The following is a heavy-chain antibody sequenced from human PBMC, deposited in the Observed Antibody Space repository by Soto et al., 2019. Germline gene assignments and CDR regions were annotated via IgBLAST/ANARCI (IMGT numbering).Heavy chain of an antibody. V-gene: IGHV3-7*01. CDR1: GFTFSNYW. CDR2: IKRDGSEQ. J-gene: IGHJ1*01. D-gene: IGHD1-26*01. CDR3: ARELIVRPAEYFQY. Sequence: EVQLVESGGGLVQPGGSLRLSCAGSGFTFSNYWMSWVRQAPGKGLEWVANIKRDGSEQYYVNSVKGRFTISRDNAKNSLYLQMDSLRAEDTAVYYCARELIVRPAEYFQYWGQGTLVTVSS.